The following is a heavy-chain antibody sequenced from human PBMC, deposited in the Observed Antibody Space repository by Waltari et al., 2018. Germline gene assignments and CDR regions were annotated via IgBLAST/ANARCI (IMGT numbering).Heavy chain of an antibody. CDR1: GGPISSSDYY. CDR2: IYYSGST. J-gene: IGHJ4*02. V-gene: IGHV4-39*07. Sequence: QLQLQESGPGLVTPSETLSLACTVSGGPISSSDYYWGRRRQPPGKGLEWIGSIYYSGSTYYNPSLKSRVTISLDTSKNQFSLKLSSVTAADTAVYYCTRDAPPPGVSGSYAAVDYWGQGSLVIVSS. CDR3: TRDAPPPGVSGSYAAVDY. D-gene: IGHD3-16*01.